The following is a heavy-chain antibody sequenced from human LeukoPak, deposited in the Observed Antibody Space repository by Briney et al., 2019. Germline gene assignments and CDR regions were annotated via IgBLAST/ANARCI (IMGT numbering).Heavy chain of an antibody. J-gene: IGHJ5*02. D-gene: IGHD3-10*01. CDR3: ARPRITMVRGVISLGLFDP. Sequence: ASVKVSCKASGGTFSSYAISWVRQAPGQGLEWMGGIIPIFGTANYAQKFQGRVTITADKSTSTAYMELSSLRSEDTAVYYCARPRITMVRGVISLGLFDPWGQGTLVTVSS. CDR2: IIPIFGTA. V-gene: IGHV1-69*06. CDR1: GGTFSSYA.